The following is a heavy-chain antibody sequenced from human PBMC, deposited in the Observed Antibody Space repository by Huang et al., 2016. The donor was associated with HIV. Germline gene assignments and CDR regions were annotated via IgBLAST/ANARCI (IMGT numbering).Heavy chain of an antibody. Sequence: EVPLVESGGGLVKPGGSLRLSCVVSGFYFISYSFIWVGQGSGKGLEGGSTSDRSGDYINDADSVKGRFTVSRDNAKKSIYLHMSSLRGEDTAVYYCARVLAAVAGTFDYWGQGTLVSVSS. V-gene: IGHV3-21*01. D-gene: IGHD6-19*01. CDR2: SDRSGDYI. CDR1: GFYFISYS. J-gene: IGHJ4*02. CDR3: ARVLAAVAGTFDY.